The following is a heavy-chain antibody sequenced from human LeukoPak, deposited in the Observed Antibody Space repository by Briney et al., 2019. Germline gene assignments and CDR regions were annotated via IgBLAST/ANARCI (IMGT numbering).Heavy chain of an antibody. CDR2: ISVYRGNT. V-gene: IGHV1-18*01. Sequence: ASVKVSCKASGYTFSTYAISWVRQAPGQGLEWIGWISVYRGNTKFAQSFQGRVALTTDTSTSTAYMELRSLRSDDTAVYYCARDLPPTIFGVVIIRGHFDYWGQGTLVTVSS. CDR3: ARDLPPTIFGVVIIRGHFDY. CDR1: GYTFSTYA. D-gene: IGHD3-3*01. J-gene: IGHJ4*02.